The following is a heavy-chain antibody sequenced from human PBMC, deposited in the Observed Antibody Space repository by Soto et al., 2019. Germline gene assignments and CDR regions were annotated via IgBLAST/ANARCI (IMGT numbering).Heavy chain of an antibody. CDR3: ARGVYYDSSGPGFDY. V-gene: IGHV3-33*01. J-gene: IGHJ4*01. Sequence: GGSLRLSCAASGFTFSSYGMHWVRQAPGKGLEWVAVIWYDGSNKYYADSVKGRFTISRDNSKNTLYLQMNSLRAEDTAVYYCARGVYYDSSGPGFDYWGHGTLVTVSS. CDR1: GFTFSSYG. D-gene: IGHD3-22*01. CDR2: IWYDGSNK.